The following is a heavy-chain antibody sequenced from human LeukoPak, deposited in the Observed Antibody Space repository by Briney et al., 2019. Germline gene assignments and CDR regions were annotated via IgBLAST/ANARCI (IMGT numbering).Heavy chain of an antibody. J-gene: IGHJ4*02. D-gene: IGHD1-26*01. Sequence: ASVKVSCKVSGYTLTELSMHWVRQVPGKGLEWMGGFDPKDGETIYAQKFQGRVTMTEDTSTDTAYMELSSLRSEDTAVYYCAPRYSGSYYADYWGQGTLVTVSS. CDR2: FDPKDGET. CDR1: GYTLTELS. CDR3: APRYSGSYYADY. V-gene: IGHV1-24*01.